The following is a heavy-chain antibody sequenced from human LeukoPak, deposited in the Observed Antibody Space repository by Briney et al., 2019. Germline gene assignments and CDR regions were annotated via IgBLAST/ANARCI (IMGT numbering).Heavy chain of an antibody. V-gene: IGHV3-21*01. Sequence: GGSLRLSCAATGLTFSSYSMNWVHQAPGKGLEWVSFISSSSSYIYYADSVKGRFTISRDNAKNSLYLQMNSLRAEDTAVYYCARYTTAGYSSGWYGPSFDYWGQGTLVTVSS. CDR3: ARYTTAGYSSGWYGPSFDY. D-gene: IGHD6-19*01. CDR2: ISSSSSYI. J-gene: IGHJ4*02. CDR1: GLTFSSYS.